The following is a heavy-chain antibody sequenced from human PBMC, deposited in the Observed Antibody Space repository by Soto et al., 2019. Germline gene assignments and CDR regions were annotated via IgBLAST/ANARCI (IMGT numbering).Heavy chain of an antibody. CDR2: IRSKAYGGTT. V-gene: IGHV3-49*03. J-gene: IGHJ3*02. CDR3: NRIWVPKLGYCIITSGEIAFDI. D-gene: IGHD2-2*01. CDR1: GFTFGDYA. Sequence: PGGSLRLSCTASGFTFGDYAMSWFRQAPGKGLEWVGFIRSKAYGGTTEYAASVKGRFTISRDDSKSIAYLQMNSLKTEDTAVYYCNRIWVPKLGYCIITSGEIAFDIWGQGTMVTVSS.